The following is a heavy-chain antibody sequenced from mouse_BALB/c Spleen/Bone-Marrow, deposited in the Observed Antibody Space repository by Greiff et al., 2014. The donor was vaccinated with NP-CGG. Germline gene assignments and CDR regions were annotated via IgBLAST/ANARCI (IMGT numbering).Heavy chain of an antibody. CDR1: GFSLTSYG. CDR3: AKQDYYRYDYAMDY. J-gene: IGHJ4*01. D-gene: IGHD2-14*01. V-gene: IGHV2-3*01. Sequence: VNVVESGTGLVAPSQSLSITCTVSGFSLTSYGVSWVRQSPGKGLEWLGVIWGDGGTNYHSALISRLSISKDNSKSQVFLKLSSLQTDDTATYYCAKQDYYRYDYAMDYWGQGTSVTVSS. CDR2: IWGDGGT.